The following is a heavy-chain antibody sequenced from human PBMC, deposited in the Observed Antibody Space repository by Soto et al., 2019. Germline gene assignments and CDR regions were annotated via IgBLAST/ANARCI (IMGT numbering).Heavy chain of an antibody. V-gene: IGHV3-23*01. CDR2: VSVSGGIT. J-gene: IGHJ4*02. Sequence: EVQLLGSGGGLVQPGGSLRLSCAASGFTFSSSAMSWIRQAPGKGLEWVSGVSVSGGITYYAESVKGRFTISRDNSQNTLYLQMTSLRAEDTALYYCATDGYSYLGPNSWGQGTLVTVSS. D-gene: IGHD5-18*01. CDR3: ATDGYSYLGPNS. CDR1: GFTFSSSA.